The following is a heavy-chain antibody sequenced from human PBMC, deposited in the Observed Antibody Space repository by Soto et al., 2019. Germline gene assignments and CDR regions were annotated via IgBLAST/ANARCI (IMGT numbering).Heavy chain of an antibody. CDR1: EITFRSRA. Sequence: GSLRLSCVDSEITFRSRAMSWGRQLPGEGLEWVSTITDTGGDTNYADSVRGRFIISKDNSRNTLYLQMGSLRADDSAVYYCARGSKDSYPGRRIVDLWGRGTLVTVSS. CDR3: ARGSKDSYPGRRIVDL. D-gene: IGHD2-15*01. CDR2: ITDTGGDT. J-gene: IGHJ5*02. V-gene: IGHV3-23*01.